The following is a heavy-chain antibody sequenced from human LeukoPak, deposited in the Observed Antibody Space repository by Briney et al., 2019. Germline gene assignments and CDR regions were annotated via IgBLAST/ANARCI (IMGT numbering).Heavy chain of an antibody. CDR1: GFTFSSYA. J-gene: IGHJ4*02. CDR2: ISYDGSNK. D-gene: IGHD3-22*01. CDR3: ARPVGYYSYFDY. Sequence: GGSLRLSCVASGFTFSSYAMHWVRQAPGKGLEWVAVISYDGSNKYYADSVKGRFTISRDNSKNTLYLQMNSLRAEDTAVYYCARPVGYYSYFDYWGQGTLVTVSS. V-gene: IGHV3-30-3*01.